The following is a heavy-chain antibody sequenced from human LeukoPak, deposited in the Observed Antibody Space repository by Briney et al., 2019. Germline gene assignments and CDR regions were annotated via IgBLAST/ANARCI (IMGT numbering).Heavy chain of an antibody. V-gene: IGHV3-48*02. CDR2: IRSTSSTI. D-gene: IGHD2-21*01. Sequence: PGGSLRLPCAASGFTFSSYAMNWVRQAPGKGLEWISYIRSTSSTIYHADSVKGRFTISRDNAKNSLYLQMNSLRDEDTAVYYCARAYSFDYWGQGTLVTVSS. J-gene: IGHJ4*02. CDR3: ARAYSFDY. CDR1: GFTFSSYA.